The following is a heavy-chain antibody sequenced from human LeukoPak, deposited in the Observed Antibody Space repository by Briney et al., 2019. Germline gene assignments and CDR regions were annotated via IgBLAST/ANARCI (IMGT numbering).Heavy chain of an antibody. Sequence: GGSLRLSCAASGFTFSSYSMNWVRQAPGKGLEWVSYISSSSSTIYYADSVKGRFTISRDNAKNSLYLQMNSLRAEDTAVYYCARDKGSGSYYPFDYWGQGTLVTVSS. CDR2: ISSSSSTI. CDR3: ARDKGSGSYYPFDY. V-gene: IGHV3-48*04. CDR1: GFTFSSYS. J-gene: IGHJ4*02. D-gene: IGHD3-10*01.